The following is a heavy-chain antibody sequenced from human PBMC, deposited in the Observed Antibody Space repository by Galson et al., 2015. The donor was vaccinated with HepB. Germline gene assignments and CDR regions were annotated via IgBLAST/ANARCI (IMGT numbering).Heavy chain of an antibody. CDR3: ASEKYYYVWATPRAKTDSFHN. V-gene: IGHV3-11*01. D-gene: IGHD3-10*02. CDR2: ISSSGSIM. Sequence: SLRLSCAASKFTFSDFYMSWIRLAPGKGLEWVSAISSSGSIMYYAGSVKGRFAISRDNSKNSLHLQMNSLRADDTAVYYCASEKYYYVWATPRAKTDSFHNWGQGTMVSVSS. J-gene: IGHJ3*02. CDR1: KFTFSDFY.